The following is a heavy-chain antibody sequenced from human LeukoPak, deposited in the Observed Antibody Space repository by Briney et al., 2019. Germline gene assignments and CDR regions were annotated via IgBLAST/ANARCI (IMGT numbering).Heavy chain of an antibody. V-gene: IGHV1-46*01. CDR3: ASPLGWDREGGDY. J-gene: IGHJ4*02. CDR1: GYTFTSYY. CDR2: INPSGGST. Sequence: GASVKVSCKASGYTFTSYYMHWVRQAPGRGLEWMGIINPSGGSTSYAQKFQGRVTMTRDTSTSTVYMELSSLRSEDTAVYYCASPLGWDREGGDYWGQGTLVTVSS. D-gene: IGHD1-26*01.